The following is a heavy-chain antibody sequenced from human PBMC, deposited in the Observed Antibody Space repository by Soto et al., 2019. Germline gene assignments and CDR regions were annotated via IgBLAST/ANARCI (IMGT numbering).Heavy chain of an antibody. CDR3: ARSDIVVVPAAMGYYYYMDV. CDR1: GYTFTSYA. Sequence: QVQLVQSGAEVKKPGASVKVSCKASGYTFTSYAMHWVRQAPGQRLEWMGWINAGNGNTKYSQKFQGRVSITRDTSASSDYMELGSLRSEDTAVYYCARSDIVVVPAAMGYYYYMDVWGKGTTVTVSS. V-gene: IGHV1-3*01. J-gene: IGHJ6*03. CDR2: INAGNGNT. D-gene: IGHD2-2*01.